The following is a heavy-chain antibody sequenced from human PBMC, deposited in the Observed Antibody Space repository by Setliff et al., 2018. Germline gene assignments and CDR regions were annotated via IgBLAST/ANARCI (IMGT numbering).Heavy chain of an antibody. CDR3: AKIGRGGTFDQFFQD. CDR2: IRQDGSEK. V-gene: IGHV3-7*03. CDR1: GFTFSDYY. Sequence: GGSLRLSCAASGFTFSDYYMSWIRQAPGKGLEWVANIRQDGSEKYYVDSAKGRFTISRDNAKNSLYLQMNSLRAEDTAVYYCAKIGRGGTFDQFFQDWGHGTLVTVSS. D-gene: IGHD1-26*01. J-gene: IGHJ1*01.